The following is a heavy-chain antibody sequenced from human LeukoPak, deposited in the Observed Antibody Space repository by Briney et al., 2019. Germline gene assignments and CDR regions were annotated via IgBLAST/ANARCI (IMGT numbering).Heavy chain of an antibody. D-gene: IGHD2-2*03. CDR3: ARDWIDRGTFDP. CDR2: IKSDGSVT. Sequence: GGSLRLSSAASGFTFSSYYMHWVRPAPGNGLVWVSRIKSDGSVTGYADSVKGRFAISRDNAKNTMYLQMNRLIAEDTAVYCCARDWIDRGTFDPWGQGTLVTVSS. J-gene: IGHJ5*02. CDR1: GFTFSSYY. V-gene: IGHV3-74*01.